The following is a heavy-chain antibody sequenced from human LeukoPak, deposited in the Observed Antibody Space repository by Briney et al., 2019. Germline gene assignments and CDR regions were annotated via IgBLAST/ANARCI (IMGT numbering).Heavy chain of an antibody. CDR1: GFTFDDYG. Sequence: TGGSLRLSCAASGFTFDDYGMSSVRQARGKGLEWVSTINWNGGSTGYAASVKGRFNISRDNAKNSLYLQMNSLRVEDTALYYCARESLVDYNFYYMDVWGKGTTVTVSS. V-gene: IGHV3-20*04. J-gene: IGHJ6*03. CDR2: INWNGGST. D-gene: IGHD1-26*01. CDR3: ARESLVDYNFYYMDV.